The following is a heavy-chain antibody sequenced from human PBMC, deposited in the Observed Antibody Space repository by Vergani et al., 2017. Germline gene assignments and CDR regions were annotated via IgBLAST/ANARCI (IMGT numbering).Heavy chain of an antibody. CDR1: GFSLSTSGVG. D-gene: IGHD3-9*01. CDR2: IYWDDDK. CDR3: AHTGDMLTGYYRGGNWFDP. V-gene: IGHV2-5*02. J-gene: IGHJ5*02. Sequence: QITLKESGPTLVKPTQTLTLTCTFSGFSLSTSGVGVGWIRQPPGKALEWLALIYWDDDKRYSPSLKSRLTITKDTSKNQVVLTMTNMDPVDTATYYCAHTGDMLTGYYRGGNWFDPWGQGTLVTVSS.